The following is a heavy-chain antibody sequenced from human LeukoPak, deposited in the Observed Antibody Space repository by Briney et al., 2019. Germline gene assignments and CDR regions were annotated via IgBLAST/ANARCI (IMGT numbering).Heavy chain of an antibody. J-gene: IGHJ6*03. Sequence: GASVKVSCKASGYTFTGYYMHWVRQAPGQGLEWMGWINPNSGGTNYAQKFQGRVTMTRDTSISTAYMELRSLRSDDTAVYYCARVEYSSSWYSHYYYYYMDVWGKGTTVTISS. CDR2: INPNSGGT. CDR3: ARVEYSSSWYSHYYYYYMDV. D-gene: IGHD6-13*01. CDR1: GYTFTGYY. V-gene: IGHV1-2*02.